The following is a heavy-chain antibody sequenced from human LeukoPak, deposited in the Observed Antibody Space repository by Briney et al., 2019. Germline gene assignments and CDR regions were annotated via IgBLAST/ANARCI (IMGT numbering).Heavy chain of an antibody. CDR2: ISGSGGST. D-gene: IGHD6-19*01. V-gene: IGHV3-23*01. Sequence: GGSLRRSCAASGFTFSSYAMSWVRQAPGKGLEWVSAISGSGGSTYYADSVKGRFTISRDNSKNTLYLQMHSLRAEDTAVYYCAKGLSSPWLVVFDYWGQGTLVTVSS. CDR1: GFTFSSYA. J-gene: IGHJ4*02. CDR3: AKGLSSPWLVVFDY.